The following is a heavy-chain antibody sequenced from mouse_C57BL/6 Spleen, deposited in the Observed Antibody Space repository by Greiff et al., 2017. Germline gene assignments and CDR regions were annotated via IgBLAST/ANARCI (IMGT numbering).Heavy chain of an antibody. J-gene: IGHJ3*01. Sequence: EVQLVESGGGLVQPGGSLKLSCAASGFTFSDYYMYWVRQTPEKRLEWVAYISNGGGSTYYPDTVKGRFTISRDNAKNTLYLQMSRLKSEDTAMYYCARDLLGFAYWGQGTLVTVSA. CDR1: GFTFSDYY. CDR3: ARDLLGFAY. CDR2: ISNGGGST. V-gene: IGHV5-12*01. D-gene: IGHD2-1*01.